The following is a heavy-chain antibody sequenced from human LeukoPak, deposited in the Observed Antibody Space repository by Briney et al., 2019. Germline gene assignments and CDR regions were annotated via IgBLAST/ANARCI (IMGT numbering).Heavy chain of an antibody. CDR3: AKTQARGDIVGGFHDAFDI. CDR1: GFTFRNYS. V-gene: IGHV3-23*01. D-gene: IGHD1-26*01. CDR2: ISGSGGST. Sequence: GGSLRLSCAASGFTFRNYSVNWVRQAPGKGLGWVSLISGSGGSTYFADSVKGRFTISRDNSKNTLYLQMNSLRAEDTAVYYCAKTQARGDIVGGFHDAFDIWGQGTMVTVSS. J-gene: IGHJ3*02.